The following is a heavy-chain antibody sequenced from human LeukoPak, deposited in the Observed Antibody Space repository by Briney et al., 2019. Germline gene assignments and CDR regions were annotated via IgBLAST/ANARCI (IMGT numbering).Heavy chain of an antibody. J-gene: IGHJ5*02. CDR1: GFTFSSYA. CDR2: ISYDGSNK. Sequence: GGSLRLSCAASGFTFSSYAMHWVRQAPGKGLEWVAVISYDGSNKYYADSVKGRFTISRDNSKNTLYLQMNSLRAEDPAVYYCARAMVRGPSRWFDPWGQGTLVTVSS. CDR3: ARAMVRGPSRWFDP. V-gene: IGHV3-30*04. D-gene: IGHD3-10*01.